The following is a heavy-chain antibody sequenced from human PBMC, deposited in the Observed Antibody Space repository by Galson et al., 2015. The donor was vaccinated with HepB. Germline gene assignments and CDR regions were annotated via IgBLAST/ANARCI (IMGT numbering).Heavy chain of an antibody. V-gene: IGHV1-69*13. J-gene: IGHJ6*02. CDR2: IIPIFGTA. CDR3: ARARYSRVRGVTNPYYYYYGMDV. CDR1: GGTFSSYA. D-gene: IGHD3-10*01. Sequence: QSGAEVKKPGASVKVSCKASGGTFSSYAISWVRQAPGQGLEWMGGIIPIFGTANYAQKFQGRVTITADESTSTAYMELSSLRSEDTAVYYCARARYSRVRGVTNPYYYYYGMDVWGQGTTVTVSS.